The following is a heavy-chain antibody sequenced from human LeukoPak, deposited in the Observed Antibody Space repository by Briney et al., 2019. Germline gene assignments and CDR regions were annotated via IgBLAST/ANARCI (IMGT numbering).Heavy chain of an antibody. CDR3: ARGGSYSNYGYYYGMDV. CDR1: GYTFTGYY. V-gene: IGHV1-2*04. J-gene: IGHJ6*02. D-gene: IGHD4-11*01. CDR2: INPNSGGT. Sequence: ASVKVSCKASGYTFTGYYMHWVRQAPGQGLEWMGWINPNSGGTNYAQEFQGWVTMTRDTSISTAYMELSRLRSDDTAVYYCARGGSYSNYGYYYGMDVWGQGTTVTVSS.